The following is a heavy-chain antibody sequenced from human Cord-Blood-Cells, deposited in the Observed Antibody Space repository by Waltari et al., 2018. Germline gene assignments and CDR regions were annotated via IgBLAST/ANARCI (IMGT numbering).Heavy chain of an antibody. CDR1: GGSISSSSYY. CDR2: IYYSGRN. CDR3: ARQRNTKGIRDY. Sequence: QLQLQESGPGLVKPSETLSLTCTVSGGSISSSSYYWDWIRQPPGKGLEWIGGIYYSGRNYYNPSPKRRVTSSVDTSKNQVSLKLSSVTGADTAVYYCARQRNTKGIRDYWRQGTLVTVSS. D-gene: IGHD2-8*01. J-gene: IGHJ4*02. V-gene: IGHV4-39*01.